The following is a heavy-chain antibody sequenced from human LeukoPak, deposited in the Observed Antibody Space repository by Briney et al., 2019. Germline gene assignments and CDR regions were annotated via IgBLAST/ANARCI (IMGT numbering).Heavy chain of an antibody. CDR1: GFTFSTYY. D-gene: IGHD1-14*01. Sequence: TGGSLRLSCAASGFTFSTYYMTWVRQAPGKGLEWVAYIKPDGNEKYYVDSVKGRFTISRDNAKNSLYLQMSSLRTDDTAIYYCARGTYWYLYWGQGTLVTVSS. V-gene: IGHV3-7*05. CDR2: IKPDGNEK. CDR3: ARGTYWYLY. J-gene: IGHJ4*02.